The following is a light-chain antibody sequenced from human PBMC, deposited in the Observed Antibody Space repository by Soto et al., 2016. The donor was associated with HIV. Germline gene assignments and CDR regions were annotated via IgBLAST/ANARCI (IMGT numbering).Light chain of an antibody. V-gene: IGLV3-1*01. CDR2: RDT. CDR3: RAWDSTTNLYV. CDR1: NLGNTY. Sequence: SYELTQPPSVSVSPGQTASITCSGRNLGNTYASWYQQKPGQSPLMVIYRDTKRPSGIPERFSGSNSGNTATLTISGTQAMDEADYFCRAWDSTTNLYVFGTGTKVTVL. J-gene: IGLJ1*01.